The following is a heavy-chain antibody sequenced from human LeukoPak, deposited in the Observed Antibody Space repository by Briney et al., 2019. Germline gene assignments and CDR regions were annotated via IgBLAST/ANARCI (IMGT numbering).Heavy chain of an antibody. D-gene: IGHD3-22*01. V-gene: IGHV3-23*01. Sequence: PGGSLGLSCAASGFTFSSYAMSWVRQAPGKGLEWVSAISGSGGSTYYADSVKGRFTISRDNSKNTLYLQMNSLRAEDTAVYYCAKFITMIDYFDYWGQGTLVTVSS. CDR2: ISGSGGST. CDR3: AKFITMIDYFDY. J-gene: IGHJ4*02. CDR1: GFTFSSYA.